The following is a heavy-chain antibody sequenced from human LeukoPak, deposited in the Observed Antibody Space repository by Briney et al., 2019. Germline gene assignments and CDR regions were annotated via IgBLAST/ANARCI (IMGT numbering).Heavy chain of an antibody. V-gene: IGHV1-2*02. Sequence: ASVKVSCKASGYTFTGYYMHWVRQAPGQGLEWMGWINPNSGGTNYAQKFQGRVTMTRDTSISTAYMELSRLRSDDTAVYYCARDAGHYGDLTIFCDYWGQGTLVTVSS. CDR1: GYTFTGYY. D-gene: IGHD4-17*01. J-gene: IGHJ4*02. CDR2: INPNSGGT. CDR3: ARDAGHYGDLTIFCDY.